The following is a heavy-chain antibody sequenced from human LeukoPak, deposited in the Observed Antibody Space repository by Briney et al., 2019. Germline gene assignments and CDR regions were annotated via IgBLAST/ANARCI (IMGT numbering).Heavy chain of an antibody. D-gene: IGHD5-12*01. Sequence: GGSLRLSCAASGFTFSSYAMHWVRQAPGKGLEWVAVISYDGSNKYYADSVKGRFTISRDNSKNTLYLQMNSLRAGDTAVYYCARVGGPYSGYDFGAFDIWGQGTMVTVSS. V-gene: IGHV3-30*01. CDR3: ARVGGPYSGYDFGAFDI. CDR1: GFTFSSYA. CDR2: ISYDGSNK. J-gene: IGHJ3*02.